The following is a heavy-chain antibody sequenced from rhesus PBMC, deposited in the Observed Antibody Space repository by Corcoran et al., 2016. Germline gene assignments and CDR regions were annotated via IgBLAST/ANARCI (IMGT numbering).Heavy chain of an antibody. J-gene: IGHJ6*01. CDR2: IGG. V-gene: IGHV4-127*01. CDR3: ASGLNYGAPNFGLDS. CDR1: GDSIIRGYA. D-gene: IGHD1-26*01. Sequence: QVQLKESGPGLGKPSETLSLTCTVSGDSIIRGYAWRWIRQPPGKGLEWIGYIGGYYNPSLKSRVPISKDTSKNQFSLNLTSVTAADTAVYYCASGLNYGAPNFGLDSWGQGVVVTVSS.